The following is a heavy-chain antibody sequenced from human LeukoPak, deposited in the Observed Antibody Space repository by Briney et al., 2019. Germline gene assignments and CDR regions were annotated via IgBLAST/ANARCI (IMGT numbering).Heavy chain of an antibody. V-gene: IGHV3-23*01. D-gene: IGHD5-12*01. CDR1: GFTFSSYA. J-gene: IGHJ5*02. Sequence: GGSLRLSCAASGFTFSSYAMSWVRQAPGKGLEWVSAISGSGGRTYYADSLRDRFTISRDNSKNTLYLQMYSLTAEDTAVHYCAKDPLIVATISWGQGTLVSVSS. CDR3: AKDPLIVATIS. CDR2: ISGSGGRT.